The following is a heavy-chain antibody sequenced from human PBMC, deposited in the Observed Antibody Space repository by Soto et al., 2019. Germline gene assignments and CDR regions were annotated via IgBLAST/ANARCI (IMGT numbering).Heavy chain of an antibody. J-gene: IGHJ4*02. D-gene: IGHD7-27*01. Sequence: SETLSLTCAVYGGSFSGYYWSWIRQPPGKGLEWIGEINHSGSTNYNPSLKSRVTISVDTSKSQFSLKLSSVTAADTAVYYCARGWGRIFDYWGQGTLVTVS. CDR3: ARGWGRIFDY. CDR2: INHSGST. CDR1: GGSFSGYY. V-gene: IGHV4-34*01.